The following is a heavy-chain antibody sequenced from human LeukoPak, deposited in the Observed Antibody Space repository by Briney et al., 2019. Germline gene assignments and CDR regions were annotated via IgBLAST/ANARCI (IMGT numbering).Heavy chain of an antibody. V-gene: IGHV3-30*03. J-gene: IGHJ6*03. Sequence: GGSLRLSCAVSGFTFSSYAMHWVRQAPGKGLEWVALISYDGSNKYYADSVKGRFTISRDNSKNTLYLQMNGLRGEDTAMYYCAREHYFYHMDGWGKGTTVTVSS. CDR3: AREHYFYHMDG. CDR2: ISYDGSNK. CDR1: GFTFSSYA.